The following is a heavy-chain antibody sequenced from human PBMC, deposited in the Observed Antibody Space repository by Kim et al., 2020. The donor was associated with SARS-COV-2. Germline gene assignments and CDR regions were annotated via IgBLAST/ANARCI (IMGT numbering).Heavy chain of an antibody. CDR2: ISGDGGST. Sequence: GGSLRLSCAASGFTFDDYAMHWVRQAPGKGLEWVSLISGDGGSTYYADSVKGRFTISRDNSKNSLYLQMNSLRTEDTALYYCATGSCSGGSCPGDYWGQGTLVTVSS. CDR3: ATGSCSGGSCPGDY. CDR1: GFTFDDYA. J-gene: IGHJ4*02. D-gene: IGHD2-15*01. V-gene: IGHV3-43*02.